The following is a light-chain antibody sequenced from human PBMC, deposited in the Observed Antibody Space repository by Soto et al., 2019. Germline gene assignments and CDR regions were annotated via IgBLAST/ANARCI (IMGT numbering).Light chain of an antibody. V-gene: IGKV3-20*01. CDR2: GAS. J-gene: IGKJ1*01. CDR1: QSVSSSY. CDR3: QQYGSSGT. Sequence: DIELTQSPGTLSLSPGERATLSCKASQSVSSSYLAWYQQKPGQAPRLLIYGASSRATGIPDRFSGSGSGTDFTLTISRLEPEDVAVYYCQQYGSSGTLGQGTKVDI.